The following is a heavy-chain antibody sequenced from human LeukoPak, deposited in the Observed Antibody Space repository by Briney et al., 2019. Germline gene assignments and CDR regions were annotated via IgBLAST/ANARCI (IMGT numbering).Heavy chain of an antibody. Sequence: PSETLSLTCTVSGGSISPYFWSWFRQPPGKGLEWIGYISYTGSTIYSPSLKSRVTISVDTSKNQFSLQLTSVTAADTAVYYCARDDYRGVTNFDPWVQGTLVTVSS. CDR2: ISYTGST. V-gene: IGHV4-59*01. J-gene: IGHJ5*02. CDR1: GGSISPYF. CDR3: ARDDYRGVTNFDP. D-gene: IGHD3-10*01.